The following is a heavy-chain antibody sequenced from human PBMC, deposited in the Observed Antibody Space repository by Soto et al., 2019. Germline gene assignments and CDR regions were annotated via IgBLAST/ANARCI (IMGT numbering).Heavy chain of an antibody. V-gene: IGHV3-33*01. J-gene: IGHJ3*02. Sequence: QVQLVESGGGVVQPGRSLRLSCAASGFTFSSYGMHWVRQAPGKGLEWVAVIWYDGSNKYYADSVKGRFTISRDNSKNTLYLQMNSLRAEDTAVYYCARDLGADGCGGSCYGAFDIWGQGTMVTVSS. D-gene: IGHD2-15*01. CDR2: IWYDGSNK. CDR1: GFTFSSYG. CDR3: ARDLGADGCGGSCYGAFDI.